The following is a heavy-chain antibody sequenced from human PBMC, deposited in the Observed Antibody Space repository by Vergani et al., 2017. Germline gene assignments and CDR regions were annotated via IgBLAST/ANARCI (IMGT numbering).Heavy chain of an antibody. V-gene: IGHV3-20*04. J-gene: IGHJ4*02. CDR2: INWNGGST. Sequence: EVQLVESGGGVVRPGGSLRLSCAASGFTFDDYGMCWVRPAPGKGLEWVSGINWNGGSTGYADSVKGRFTISRDNAKNSLYLQMNSLRAEDTALYYCARATSDYLAYCGGDCPYYFDYWGQGTLVTVSS. CDR1: GFTFDDYG. D-gene: IGHD2-21*02. CDR3: ARATSDYLAYCGGDCPYYFDY.